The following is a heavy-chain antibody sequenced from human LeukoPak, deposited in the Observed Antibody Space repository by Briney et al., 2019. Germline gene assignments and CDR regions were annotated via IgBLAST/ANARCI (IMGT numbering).Heavy chain of an antibody. CDR3: ARRVCSSTSCPMLDY. CDR1: GGSFSGYY. CDR2: INHSGST. D-gene: IGHD2-2*01. Sequence: SETLSLTCAVYGGSFSGYYWSWIRQPPGKGLEWSGEINHSGSTNYNPSLKSRVTISVDTSKNQFSLKLSSVTAADTAVYYCARRVCSSTSCPMLDYWGQGALVTVSS. V-gene: IGHV4-34*01. J-gene: IGHJ4*02.